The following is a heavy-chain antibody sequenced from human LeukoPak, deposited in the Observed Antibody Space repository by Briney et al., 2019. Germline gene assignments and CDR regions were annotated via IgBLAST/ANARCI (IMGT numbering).Heavy chain of an antibody. D-gene: IGHD2-2*01. J-gene: IGHJ4*02. CDR1: GGSISSSSYY. CDR2: IYYSGST. CDR3: ASTYIVVVPAAPYY. Sequence: SETLSLTCTVSGGSISSSSYYWGWIRQPPGKGLEWIGSIYYSGSTCYNPSLKSRVTISVDTSKNQFSLKLSSVTAADTAVYYCASTYIVVVPAAPYYWGQGTLVTVSS. V-gene: IGHV4-39*01.